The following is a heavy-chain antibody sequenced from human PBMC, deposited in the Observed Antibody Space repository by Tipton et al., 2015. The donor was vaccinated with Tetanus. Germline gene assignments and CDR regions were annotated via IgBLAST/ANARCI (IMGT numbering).Heavy chain of an antibody. CDR2: NGGHNGDT. CDR3: ARDKGYGDGYMGAFDI. J-gene: IGHJ3*02. D-gene: IGHD1-1*01. CDR1: GYTFTSYG. V-gene: IGHV1-18*01. Sequence: QLVQSGAEVKKPGASVKVSCKASGYTFTSYGINWVRQAPGQGLEWMGWNGGHNGDTNYAQKFQGRVTMTTDTSTNTAYMELRSLRSEDTAVYYCARDKGYGDGYMGAFDIRGQATMVTVSS.